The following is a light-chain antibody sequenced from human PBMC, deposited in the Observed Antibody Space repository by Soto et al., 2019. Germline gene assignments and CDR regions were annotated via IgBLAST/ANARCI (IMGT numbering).Light chain of an antibody. V-gene: IGKV3-20*01. J-gene: IGKJ4*01. CDR1: QSVSNY. Sequence: EIVLTQSPGTLSLSPGERATLSCRASQSVSNYVAWYQQKPGQAPRLLIYGASSRATGIPDRFSGSGSGTDFTLTISSLEPEDFAVYYCQQYGSSPRALTFGGGTKVDIK. CDR3: QQYGSSPRALT. CDR2: GAS.